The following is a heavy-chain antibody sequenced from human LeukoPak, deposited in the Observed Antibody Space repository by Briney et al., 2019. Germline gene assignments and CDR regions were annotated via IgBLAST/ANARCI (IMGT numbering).Heavy chain of an antibody. CDR2: IYYSGRT. J-gene: IGHJ4*02. V-gene: IGHV4-39*07. D-gene: IGHD4-17*01. CDR1: GGSVSSSTYY. CDR3: ARGPSSGDYHVDF. Sequence: SETLSLTCTVSGGSVSSSTYYWVWIRQPPGKGLEWIGSIYYSGRTNYNPSLKSRVTISVDTSKNQFSLDVSSLTAADTAAYYCARGPSSGDYHVDFWGQGALVTVSS.